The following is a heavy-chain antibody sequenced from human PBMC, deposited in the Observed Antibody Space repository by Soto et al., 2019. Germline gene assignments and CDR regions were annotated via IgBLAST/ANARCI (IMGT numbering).Heavy chain of an antibody. CDR1: GFTFTTYA. CDR2: VSSSGGNT. CDR3: AKGGRDYASPDAFDI. V-gene: IGHV3-23*01. D-gene: IGHD4-17*01. J-gene: IGHJ3*02. Sequence: GGSLRLSCAASGFTFTTYAMTWVRQAPGKGLEWVSIVSSSGGNTYYADPVKGRFTISRDNSKNTVYLQMNSLRAEDTAMYYCAKGGRDYASPDAFDICGQGTKVTVSS.